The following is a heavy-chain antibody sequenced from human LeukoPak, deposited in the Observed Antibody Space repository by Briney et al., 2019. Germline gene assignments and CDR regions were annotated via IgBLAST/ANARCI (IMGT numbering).Heavy chain of an antibody. V-gene: IGHV1-2*02. CDR2: INPNSGGT. CDR3: ARGRRSTAMVTALDY. D-gene: IGHD5-18*01. J-gene: IGHJ4*02. CDR1: GYTFTGYY. Sequence: GASVKVSCKASGYTFTGYYMHWVRQAPGQGLEWMGWINPNSGGTNYAQKFQGRVTMTRDTSISTVYMELSRLRSDDTAVYYCARGRRSTAMVTALDYWGQGTLVTVSS.